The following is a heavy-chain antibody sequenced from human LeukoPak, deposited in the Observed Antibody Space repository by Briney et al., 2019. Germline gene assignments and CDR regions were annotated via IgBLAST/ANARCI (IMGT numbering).Heavy chain of an antibody. D-gene: IGHD2-21*01. CDR3: AKAPVTSCRGAYCYPFDS. CDR2: TSSSDAGT. J-gene: IGHJ4*02. V-gene: IGHV3-23*01. Sequence: GGSLRLSCAASGFTLSTYAMSWVRQPPGKGLEWVAATSSSDAGTYHADSVRGRFTISRDNSKNTLYLQMNSLGAEDAAVYFCAKAPVTSCRGAYCYPFDSWGQGTLVTVSS. CDR1: GFTLSTYA.